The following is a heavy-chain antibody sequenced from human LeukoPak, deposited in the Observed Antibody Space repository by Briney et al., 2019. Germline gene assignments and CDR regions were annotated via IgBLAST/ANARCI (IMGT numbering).Heavy chain of an antibody. Sequence: SETLSLTCAVYGGSFSGYYWSWIRQPPGKGLGWIGEINHSGSTNYNPSLKSRVTISVDTSKNQFSLKLSSVTAADTAVYYCARGRRRAYWGQGTLVTVSS. CDR1: GGSFSGYY. V-gene: IGHV4-34*01. CDR2: INHSGST. J-gene: IGHJ4*02. CDR3: ARGRRRAY.